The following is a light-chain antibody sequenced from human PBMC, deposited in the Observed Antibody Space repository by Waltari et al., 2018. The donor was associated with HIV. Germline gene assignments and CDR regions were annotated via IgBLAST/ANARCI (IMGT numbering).Light chain of an antibody. CDR2: GTT. CDR3: LLYYGGAWV. V-gene: IGLV7-43*01. J-gene: IGLJ3*02. CDR1: TGAVTSGYS. Sequence: QTVVTQEPSLTVSPGGTVTLTCASSTGAVTSGYSPNWFQQKPGQAPRALIYGTTNKHSGTPARFAGCLLGGKAALTLSGVQPEDEAEYYCLLYYGGAWVFGGGTKLTVL.